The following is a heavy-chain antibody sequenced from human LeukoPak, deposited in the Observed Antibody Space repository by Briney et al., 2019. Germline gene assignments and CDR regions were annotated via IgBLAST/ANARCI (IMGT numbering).Heavy chain of an antibody. D-gene: IGHD3-10*01. Sequence: SETLSLTCTVSGGSISSSSYYWGWIRQPPGKGLEWIGSIYYSGSTYYNPSLKSRVTISVDTSKNQFSLKLSSVTAADTAVYYCARDKEDGSGSWGQGTLVTVSS. CDR1: GGSISSSSYY. V-gene: IGHV4-39*07. J-gene: IGHJ4*02. CDR2: IYYSGST. CDR3: ARDKEDGSGS.